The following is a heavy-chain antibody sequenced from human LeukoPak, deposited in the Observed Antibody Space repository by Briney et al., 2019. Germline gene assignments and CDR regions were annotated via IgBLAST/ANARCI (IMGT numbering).Heavy chain of an antibody. V-gene: IGHV3-30*18. Sequence: PGGSLRLSCAASGFTFSSYGMHWVRQAPGKGLEWVAVISYDGSNKYYADSVKGRFTISRDNSKNTLYLQMNSLRAEDTAVYYCAKDVGYGPITMIVVAMYYYYGMDVWGQGTTVTVSS. CDR2: ISYDGSNK. CDR3: AKDVGYGPITMIVVAMYYYYGMDV. CDR1: GFTFSSYG. J-gene: IGHJ6*02. D-gene: IGHD3-22*01.